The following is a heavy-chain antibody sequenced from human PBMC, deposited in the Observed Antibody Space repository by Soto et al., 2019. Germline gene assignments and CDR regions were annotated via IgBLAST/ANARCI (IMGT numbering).Heavy chain of an antibody. CDR1: GYFISSGYY. V-gene: IGHV4-38-2*01. Sequence: SETLSLTCAVSGYFISSGYYWGWIRQPPGKGLEWIGSMFHSGSTHYNPSLKSRVTISVDTSKNHFSLRLSSVTASDTAVYYGARGHIVVVPTVGWFDPWGQGTLVTVSS. CDR2: MFHSGST. D-gene: IGHD2-2*01. CDR3: ARGHIVVVPTVGWFDP. J-gene: IGHJ5*02.